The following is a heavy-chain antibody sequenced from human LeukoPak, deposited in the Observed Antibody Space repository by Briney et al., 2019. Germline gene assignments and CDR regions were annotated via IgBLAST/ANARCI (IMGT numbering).Heavy chain of an antibody. CDR2: ISSSGSTI. Sequence: GGSLRLSCAASGFTFSSYSMSWVRQAPGEGLEWVSYISSSGSTIYYADSVKGRFTISRDNAKNSLYLQMNSLRAEDTAVYYCAELGITMIGGVWGKGTTVTISS. CDR1: GFTFSSYS. V-gene: IGHV3-48*04. D-gene: IGHD3-10*02. CDR3: AELGITMIGGV. J-gene: IGHJ6*04.